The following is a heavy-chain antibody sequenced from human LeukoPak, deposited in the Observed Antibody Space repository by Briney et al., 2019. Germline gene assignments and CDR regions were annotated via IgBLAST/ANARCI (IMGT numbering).Heavy chain of an antibody. CDR3: ARGVSIMLLSNFDY. J-gene: IGHJ4*02. V-gene: IGHV1-46*01. D-gene: IGHD3/OR15-3a*01. CDR2: ISPSGGST. Sequence: GASVKVSCKAFGYTFTSNYMHWVRQAPGQGPEWMGVISPSGGSTTYAQKFQGRVTMTTDTSTSTVYMELRSLRSDDTAVYYCARGVSIMLLSNFDYWGQGTLVTVSS. CDR1: GYTFTSNY.